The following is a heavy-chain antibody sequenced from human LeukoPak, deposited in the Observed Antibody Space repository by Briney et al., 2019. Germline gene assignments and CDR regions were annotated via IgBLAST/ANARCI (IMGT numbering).Heavy chain of an antibody. Sequence: GASLNVSCKAAGYTFTTYYMHWVRQAPGQGREWMGTINPSGRSTSYAQKFQGRVTMTGDTSTSTVYMELSSLRSEDTAVYYCARGGRGEGTGTTRVAFDIWGQGTMVTVSS. CDR3: ARGGRGEGTGTTRVAFDI. CDR1: GYTFTTYY. D-gene: IGHD1-1*01. CDR2: INPSGRST. J-gene: IGHJ3*02. V-gene: IGHV1-46*01.